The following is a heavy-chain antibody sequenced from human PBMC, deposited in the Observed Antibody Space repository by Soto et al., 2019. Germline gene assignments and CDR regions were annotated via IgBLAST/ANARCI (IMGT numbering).Heavy chain of an antibody. V-gene: IGHV4-61*01. CDR2: IFYSGST. CDR1: GGSVSSGNYY. D-gene: IGHD2-2*01. J-gene: IGHJ5*02. Sequence: SETLSLTCTVSGGSVSSGNYYWSWIPQSPVKGLEWIGYIFYSGSTNYNPSLKSRVTISVDTSKNQFSLKLRYVTAADTAVYYCARDVTTRGGHPPESTWGQGTLVTVSS. CDR3: ARDVTTRGGHPPEST.